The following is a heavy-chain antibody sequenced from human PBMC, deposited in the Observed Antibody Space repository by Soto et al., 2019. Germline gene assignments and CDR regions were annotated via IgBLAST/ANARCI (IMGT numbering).Heavy chain of an antibody. CDR2: ISAYNGNT. D-gene: IGHD3-10*01. Sequence: QVQVVQSGAEVKKPGASVKVSFKASGYTFTTYAICWVRQAPGQGLEWMGWISAYNGNTNYAQNLQGRVTMTTDTSTSTASMELMSLRSDDTAVYYCARCQPLVWFGELPTWFDPWGQGTLVTVSS. CDR1: GYTFTTYA. J-gene: IGHJ5*02. V-gene: IGHV1-18*01. CDR3: ARCQPLVWFGELPTWFDP.